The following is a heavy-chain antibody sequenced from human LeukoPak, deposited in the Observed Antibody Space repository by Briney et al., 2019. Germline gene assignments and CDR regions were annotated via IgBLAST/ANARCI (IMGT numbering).Heavy chain of an antibody. J-gene: IGHJ4*02. Sequence: SETLSLTCTVSGVSVSSGSNYWSWNRQPPGKGLEWIGYIHYSGSTSHNPALKSRVTISVDTSKNQFSLKLSSVTAADTAVYYCAIVLYGSATYYSDYWGQGTLVTVSS. CDR3: AIVLYGSATYYSDY. D-gene: IGHD3-10*01. V-gene: IGHV4-61*01. CDR2: IHYSGST. CDR1: GVSVSSGSNY.